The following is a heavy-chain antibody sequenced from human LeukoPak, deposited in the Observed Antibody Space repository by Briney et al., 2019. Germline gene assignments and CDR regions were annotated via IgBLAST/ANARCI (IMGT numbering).Heavy chain of an antibody. CDR2: IFHGGRT. V-gene: IGHV4-38-2*02. Sequence: SETLSLTCDVSGDSISSDYFWAWIRQPPGKGLEYIGSIFHGGRTFYNPALQSRLTISEDTSKNRFSLKLSSVTTSDTAVYYCARERGYYYMDVWGKGTTVSVSS. CDR3: ARERGYYYMDV. D-gene: IGHD3-16*01. J-gene: IGHJ6*03. CDR1: GDSISSDYF.